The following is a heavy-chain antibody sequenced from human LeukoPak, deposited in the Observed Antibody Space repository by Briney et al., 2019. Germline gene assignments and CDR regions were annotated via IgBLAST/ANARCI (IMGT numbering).Heavy chain of an antibody. CDR1: GFTFDDYG. Sequence: GGSLRLSCAASGFTFDDYGMSWVRQAPGKGLEWVSGINWNGGSTGYADSVKGRFTISRDNAKNSLYLQMNSLRAEDTAVYYCARDLSGIAGYTYGRGIDYWGQGTLVTVSS. J-gene: IGHJ4*02. D-gene: IGHD5-18*01. CDR3: ARDLSGIAGYTYGRGIDY. CDR2: INWNGGST. V-gene: IGHV3-20*04.